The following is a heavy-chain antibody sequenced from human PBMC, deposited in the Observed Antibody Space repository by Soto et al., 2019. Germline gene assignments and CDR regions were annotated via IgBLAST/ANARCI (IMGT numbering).Heavy chain of an antibody. D-gene: IGHD3-22*01. Sequence: GGSLRLSCAASGFTFSSYAMHWVRQAPGKGLEWVAVISYDGSNKYYADSVKGRFTISRDNSKNTLYLQMNSLGAEDTAVYYCARDQSYYYDSSGYSPMGYWGQGTLVTVSS. J-gene: IGHJ4*02. V-gene: IGHV3-30-3*01. CDR3: ARDQSYYYDSSGYSPMGY. CDR1: GFTFSSYA. CDR2: ISYDGSNK.